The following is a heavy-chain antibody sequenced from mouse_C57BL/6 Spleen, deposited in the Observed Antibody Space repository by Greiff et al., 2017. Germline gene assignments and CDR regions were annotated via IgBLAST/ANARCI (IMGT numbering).Heavy chain of an antibody. CDR1: GYAFSSHR. Sequence: VQLQQSGAELVKPGALVKIFRKASGYAFSSHRMNWVKQRPGKGREWIGQIYPGDGDTNYNGKFKGKATLTADKPASPAYMQRSSLTSEDSAVYVSAKGITTVIATDYWGQGTTLTVSS. V-gene: IGHV1-80*01. J-gene: IGHJ2*01. CDR2: IYPGDGDT. CDR3: AKGITTVIATDY. D-gene: IGHD1-1*01.